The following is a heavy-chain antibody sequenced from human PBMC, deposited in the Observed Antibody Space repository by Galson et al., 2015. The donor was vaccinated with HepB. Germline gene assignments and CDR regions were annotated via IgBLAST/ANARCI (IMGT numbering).Heavy chain of an antibody. CDR1: GYTFTGYY. D-gene: IGHD3-9*01. CDR2: INPNSGGT. CDR3: AREMYFDWFIDY. Sequence: SVKVSCKASGYTFTGYYMHWVRQAPGQGLEWMGRINPNSGGTNYAQKFQGRVTMTRDTSISTAYMELSRLRSDDTAVYYCAREMYFDWFIDYWGQGTLVTVSS. V-gene: IGHV1-2*06. J-gene: IGHJ4*02.